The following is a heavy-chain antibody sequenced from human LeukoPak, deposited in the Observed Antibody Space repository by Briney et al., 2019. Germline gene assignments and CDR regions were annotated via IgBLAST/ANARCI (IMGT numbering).Heavy chain of an antibody. CDR2: IYSSGST. D-gene: IGHD3-22*01. V-gene: IGHV4-61*09. CDR1: GGSISSGSYC. Sequence: PSQTLSLTCTVSGGSISSGSYCWSWIRQPAGKGLEWIGHIYSSGSTNYNPSPKSRVTISVDTSKNQFSLKLGSVTAADTAVYYCARSGSSDYYFYWFDPWGQGTLVTVSS. CDR3: ARSGSSDYYFYWFDP. J-gene: IGHJ5*02.